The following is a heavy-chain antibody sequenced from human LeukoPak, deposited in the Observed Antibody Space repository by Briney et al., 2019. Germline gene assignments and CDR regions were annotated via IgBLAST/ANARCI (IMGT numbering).Heavy chain of an antibody. CDR1: GGSISSRTYC. D-gene: IGHD3-22*01. CDR3: ARVESGYYDSLDI. J-gene: IGHJ3*02. Sequence: SETLPLTCTVSGGSISSRTYCWGWIRQPPGKGLEWIGSVYYTGNTYYSPSLKSRVTISVDTSKNHLSLELSSVTAADTAVYYCARVESGYYDSLDIWGQGTMVIVSS. V-gene: IGHV4-39*07. CDR2: VYYTGNT.